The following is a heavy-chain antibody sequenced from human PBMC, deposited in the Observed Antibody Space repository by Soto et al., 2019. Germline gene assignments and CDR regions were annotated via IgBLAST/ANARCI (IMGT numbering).Heavy chain of an antibody. Sequence: PGGSLRLSCAASGFTFSSYSMNWVRQAPGKGLEWVSYISSSSSTIYYADSVKGRFTISRDNAKNSLYLQMNSLRDEDTAVYYCARDLYNRGFQLLWNYYDMDVWGQGTTVTVSS. CDR2: ISSSSSTI. CDR3: ARDLYNRGFQLLWNYYDMDV. D-gene: IGHD2-2*01. V-gene: IGHV3-48*02. CDR1: GFTFSSYS. J-gene: IGHJ6*02.